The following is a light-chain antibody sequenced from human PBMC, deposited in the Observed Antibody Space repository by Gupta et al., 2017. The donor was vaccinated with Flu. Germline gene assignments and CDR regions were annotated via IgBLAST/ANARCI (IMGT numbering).Light chain of an antibody. Sequence: EIVLTQSPGTLSLSPGERATLSCWASQRVSSTSLAWYQQKPGQVPRLLIYAASTSASGIPDRFRGSVSGTDFTLTISSLEPEDSAMYFCQQYGSSMYTFGQGTKVEIK. V-gene: IGKV3-20*01. J-gene: IGKJ2*01. CDR1: QRVSSTS. CDR2: AAS. CDR3: QQYGSSMYT.